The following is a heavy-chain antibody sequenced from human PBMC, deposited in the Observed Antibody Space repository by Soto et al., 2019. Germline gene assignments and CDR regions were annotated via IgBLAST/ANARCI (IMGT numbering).Heavy chain of an antibody. CDR1: GYSFTSYW. V-gene: IGHV5-10-1*01. CDR2: IDPSDSYT. D-gene: IGHD3-22*01. CDR3: ARHAPNGHPSYDSSGYSWFDY. J-gene: IGHJ4*02. Sequence: LGESLKISCKGSGYSFTSYWISWVRQMPGKGLEWMGRIDPSDSYTNYSPSFQGHVTISADKSISTAYLQWSSLKASDTAMYYCARHAPNGHPSYDSSGYSWFDYWGQGTLVTVSS.